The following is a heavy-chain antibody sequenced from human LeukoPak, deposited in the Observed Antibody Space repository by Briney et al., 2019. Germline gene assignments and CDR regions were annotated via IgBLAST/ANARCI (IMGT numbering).Heavy chain of an antibody. CDR3: ARQALTRNFGLDH. Sequence: SETLSLTCTVSGASISGYYWSWIRQPPGKGLEWIGYVYYSGRTDYNPSLKSRVTISSDESKNQFSLNLRTVTAADTAVYDCARQALTRNFGLDHWGQGILVTVSS. D-gene: IGHD3/OR15-3a*01. V-gene: IGHV4-59*08. CDR2: VYYSGRT. CDR1: GASISGYY. J-gene: IGHJ4*02.